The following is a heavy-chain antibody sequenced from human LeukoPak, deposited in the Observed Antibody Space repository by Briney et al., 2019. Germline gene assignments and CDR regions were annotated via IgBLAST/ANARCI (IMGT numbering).Heavy chain of an antibody. CDR2: IYSGGST. V-gene: IGHV3-66*02. CDR3: TRGPYSSGWYPSAFDI. CDR1: GLIVSGNH. D-gene: IGHD6-19*01. J-gene: IGHJ3*02. Sequence: GGSLRLSCAASGLIVSGNHMSWVRQAPGKGLEWVSVIYSGGSTYYADSVKGRFTISRDNSKSTLYLQMNSLRAEDTAVYYCTRGPYSSGWYPSAFDIWGQGTMVTVSS.